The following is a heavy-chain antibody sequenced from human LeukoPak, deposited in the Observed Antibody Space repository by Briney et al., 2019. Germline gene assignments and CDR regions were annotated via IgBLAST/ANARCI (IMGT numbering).Heavy chain of an antibody. CDR2: IIQDGSQK. CDR1: GFTFSTYW. CDR3: ARDKSYGDSEDY. V-gene: IGHV3-7*05. Sequence: GGPLRLSCTASGFTFSTYWMSWVRQAPGKGLEWVANIIQDGSQKYYVDSVKGRFTISRDNAKKPLYLQMNSLRAEDTAVYYCARDKSYGDSEDYWGQGTLVTVSS. D-gene: IGHD4-17*01. J-gene: IGHJ4*02.